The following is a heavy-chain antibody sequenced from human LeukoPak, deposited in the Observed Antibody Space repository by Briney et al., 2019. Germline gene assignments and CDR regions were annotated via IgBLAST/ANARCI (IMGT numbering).Heavy chain of an antibody. CDR3: ARPKVMTTNIDALNI. Sequence: GGSLRLSCAASGFTVSSNYMSWVRQAPGKGLEWDSVTYSNGRTYYADSVKGRFTISRDNSKNALYLQMNSLRAEDTALYYCARPKVMTTNIDALNIWGQGTMVTVSS. J-gene: IGHJ3*02. V-gene: IGHV3-66*03. D-gene: IGHD2-21*02. CDR2: TYSNGRT. CDR1: GFTVSSNY.